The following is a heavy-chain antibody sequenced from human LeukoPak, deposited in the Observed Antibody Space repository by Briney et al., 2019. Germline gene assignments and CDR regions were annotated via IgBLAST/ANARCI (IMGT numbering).Heavy chain of an antibody. Sequence: RGSLRLSCAASGFTFSSYAMSWVRQAPGKGLEWVSAISGSGGSTYYADSVKGRFTISRDNSKNTLYLQMNSLRAEDTAIYYCARGGGLQRRYFEYWGQGTLLTVSS. CDR2: ISGSGGST. V-gene: IGHV3-23*01. CDR1: GFTFSSYA. D-gene: IGHD2-15*01. CDR3: ARGGGLQRRYFEY. J-gene: IGHJ4*02.